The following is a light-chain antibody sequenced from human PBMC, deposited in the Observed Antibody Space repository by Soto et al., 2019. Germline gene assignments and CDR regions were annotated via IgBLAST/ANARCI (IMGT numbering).Light chain of an antibody. CDR1: QGISSD. CDR2: ASS. J-gene: IGKJ5*01. V-gene: IGKV1-8*01. CDR3: QHYYSYPIT. Sequence: AIRRTQSPSSLSASTGDGVTITCRASQGISSDLAWYQQKPGKAPKLVIYASSTLQSGVPSRFSGSGSGTDFTLTISRLQSEDFATYYRQHYYSYPITFRQGTRLEIK.